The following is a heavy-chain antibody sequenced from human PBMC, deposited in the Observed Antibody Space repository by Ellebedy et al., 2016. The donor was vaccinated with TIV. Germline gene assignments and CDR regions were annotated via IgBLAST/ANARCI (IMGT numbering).Heavy chain of an antibody. D-gene: IGHD1-26*01. V-gene: IGHV3-11*04. CDR1: GFTFSNFY. J-gene: IGHJ5*02. Sequence: GESLKISCAASGFTFSNFYMSWIRQAPGKGLEWISYISSSGSTIYYTDSVKGRFTISRDNAKNSLYLQMNSLRAEDTAVYYCASSTKILVSWFDPWGQGTLVTVSS. CDR3: ASSTKILVSWFDP. CDR2: ISSSGSTI.